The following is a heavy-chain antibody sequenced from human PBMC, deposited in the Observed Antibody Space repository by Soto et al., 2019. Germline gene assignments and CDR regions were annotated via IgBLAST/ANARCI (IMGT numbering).Heavy chain of an antibody. Sequence: LRLSCAASGFTFSSYGMHWVRQAPGKGLEWVAVIWYDGSNKYYADSVKGRFTISRDNSKNTLYLQMNSLRAEDTAVYYCARDLPFQNTAMVTSYGMDVWGQGTTVTVSS. CDR3: ARDLPFQNTAMVTSYGMDV. D-gene: IGHD5-18*01. V-gene: IGHV3-33*01. CDR2: IWYDGSNK. CDR1: GFTFSSYG. J-gene: IGHJ6*02.